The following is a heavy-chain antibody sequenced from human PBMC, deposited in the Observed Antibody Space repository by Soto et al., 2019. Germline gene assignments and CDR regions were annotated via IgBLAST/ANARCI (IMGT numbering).Heavy chain of an antibody. J-gene: IGHJ6*02. CDR1: NGSISGSY. V-gene: IGHV4-4*07. Sequence: SGTLSLTCTVSNGSISGSYWSWVRQPAGKRLEWIGRIHSSGTFNYNPSLKSRVTVSVDTSKNQVSLKLSSVTAADTAVYFCARDNKVSKGYGMDVWGQGTTVTVSS. CDR2: IHSSGTF. CDR3: ARDNKVSKGYGMDV.